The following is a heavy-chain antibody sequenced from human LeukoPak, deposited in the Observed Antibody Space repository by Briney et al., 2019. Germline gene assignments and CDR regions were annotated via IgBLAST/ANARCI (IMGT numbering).Heavy chain of an antibody. D-gene: IGHD3-16*01. CDR3: ATTVGSYFDY. J-gene: IGHJ4*02. CDR2: IYYSGST. Sequence: SETLSLTCTVSGGSISSGGYYWSWIRQHPGKGLEWIGYIYYSGSTYYNPSLKSRVTMAVDTSENQFSLKLSSVTAADTAVYYCATTVGSYFDYWSQGTLVTVSS. V-gene: IGHV4-31*03. CDR1: GGSISSGGYY.